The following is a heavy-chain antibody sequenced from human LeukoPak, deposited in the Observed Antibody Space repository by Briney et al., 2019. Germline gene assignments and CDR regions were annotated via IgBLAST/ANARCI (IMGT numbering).Heavy chain of an antibody. V-gene: IGHV4-4*07. CDR3: AAYSTSSLDY. Sequence: SQTLSLTCTVSGGSISSYYWSRIRQPAGKGLEWIGRIYTSGSTNYNPSLKSRVTMSVDTSKNQFSLKLSSVTAADTAVYYCAAYSTSSLDYWGQGTLVTVSS. D-gene: IGHD2-2*01. J-gene: IGHJ4*02. CDR1: GGSISSYY. CDR2: IYTSGST.